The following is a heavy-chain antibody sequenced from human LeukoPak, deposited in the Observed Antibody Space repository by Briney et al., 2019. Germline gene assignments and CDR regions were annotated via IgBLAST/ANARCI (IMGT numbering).Heavy chain of an antibody. D-gene: IGHD3-22*01. V-gene: IGHV1-69*04. CDR1: GYTFTSYG. J-gene: IGHJ4*02. CDR3: ATTNDGGGYQWGDFFDY. Sequence: SVKVSSKASGYTFTSYGISWVRQAPGQGLEWMGRIISNLGTTNRAQKFQDRVTLTADKSTNTAYMELTSLTSDDTAIYYCATTNDGGGYQWGDFFDYWGQGTLVTVSS. CDR2: IISNLGTT.